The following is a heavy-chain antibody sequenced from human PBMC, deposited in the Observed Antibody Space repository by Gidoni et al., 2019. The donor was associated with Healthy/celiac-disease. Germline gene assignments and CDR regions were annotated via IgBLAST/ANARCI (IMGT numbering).Heavy chain of an antibody. CDR1: GGSFSGYY. V-gene: IGHV4-34*01. J-gene: IGHJ4*02. D-gene: IGHD3-22*01. Sequence: QVQLQQWGAGLLKPSETLSLTCAVSGGSFSGYYWSWIRQPPGKGLEWIGEINHSGSTNYNPSLKSRVTISVDTSKNQFSLKLSSVTAADTAVYYCARGGVADSSGYYFDYWGQGTLVTVSS. CDR3: ARGGVADSSGYYFDY. CDR2: INHSGST.